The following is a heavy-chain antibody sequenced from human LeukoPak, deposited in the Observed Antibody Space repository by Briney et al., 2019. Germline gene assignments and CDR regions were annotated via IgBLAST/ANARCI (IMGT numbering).Heavy chain of an antibody. CDR3: AREYLELELTDY. V-gene: IGHV6-1*01. J-gene: IGHJ4*02. CDR1: GDSVSSNSAA. Sequence: SQTLSLTCAISGDSVSSNSAAWNWIRRSPSRGLEWLGRTYYRSKWYNDYAVSVKSRITINPDTPKNQFSLQLNSVTPEDTAVYYCAREYLELELTDYWGQGTLVTVSS. D-gene: IGHD1-7*01. CDR2: TYYRSKWYN.